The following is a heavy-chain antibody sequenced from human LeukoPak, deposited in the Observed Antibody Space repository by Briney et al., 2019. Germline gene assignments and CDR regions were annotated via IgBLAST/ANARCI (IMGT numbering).Heavy chain of an antibody. CDR1: GLTFNTYT. V-gene: IGHV3-30*09. D-gene: IGHD4-11*01. CDR2: ISFDGSTK. J-gene: IGHJ4*02. Sequence: GGSLRLSCAASGLTFNTYTMHWVRQAPGRGLEWLAVISFDGSTKYYADSVRGRFAISRDNSKNTLFLQMNNLRAEDTALYYCATLVTAVTTTQFDYWGQGALVTVSS. CDR3: ATLVTAVTTTQFDY.